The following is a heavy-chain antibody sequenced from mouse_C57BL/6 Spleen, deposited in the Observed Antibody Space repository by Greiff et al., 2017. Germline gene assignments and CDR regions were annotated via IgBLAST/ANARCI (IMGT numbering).Heavy chain of an antibody. Sequence: QVQLQQSGPELVKPGASVKISCKASGYAFSSSWMNWVKQRPGKGLEWIGRIYPGDGDTNYNGKFKGKATLTADKSSSTAYMQLSSLTSEDSAVYFCARDTTVVGLHWYFDVSGTGTTVTVSS. V-gene: IGHV1-82*01. J-gene: IGHJ1*03. CDR2: IYPGDGDT. CDR1: GYAFSSSW. D-gene: IGHD1-1*01. CDR3: ARDTTVVGLHWYFDV.